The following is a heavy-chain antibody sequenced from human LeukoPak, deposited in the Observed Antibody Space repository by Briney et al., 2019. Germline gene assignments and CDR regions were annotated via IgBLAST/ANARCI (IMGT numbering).Heavy chain of an antibody. D-gene: IGHD2-8*01. J-gene: IGHJ5*02. CDR2: IYHSGST. CDR1: GYSISSGYY. CDR3: ARHRLMVYRSWFDP. V-gene: IGHV4-38-2*02. Sequence: SETLSLTCTVSGYSISSGYYWGWIRQPPGKGLEWIGSIYHSGSTYYNPSLKSRVTISVDTSKNQFSLKLTSVSAADTAVYYCARHRLMVYRSWFDPWGQGTLVTVSS.